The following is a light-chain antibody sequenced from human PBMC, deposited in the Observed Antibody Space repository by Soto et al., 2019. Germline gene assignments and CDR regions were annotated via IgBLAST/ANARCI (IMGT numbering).Light chain of an antibody. CDR2: KAS. CDR3: QQCSNWPFT. V-gene: IGKV1-5*03. Sequence: DIQMTQSPSTLSASIGDRVTITCRASQNIGNYLAWYQQKPGKAPNLLIYKASGLESGVPSRFSGSGSGTEFTLSISSLEPEDFAVYYCQQCSNWPFTFGPGTKVDIK. CDR1: QNIGNY. J-gene: IGKJ3*01.